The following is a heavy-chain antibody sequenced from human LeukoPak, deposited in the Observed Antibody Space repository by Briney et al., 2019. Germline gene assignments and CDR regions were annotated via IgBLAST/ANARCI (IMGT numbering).Heavy chain of an antibody. CDR3: ARLGDCSSTSCYFET. D-gene: IGHD2-2*01. Sequence: SETLSLTCAVSGYSISSAYYWGWTRQPPGEGLEWIASIHHSGSDDYNPSLKSRVTISTDTSKNQFSLNLRFMNAADTAVYYCARLGDCSSTSCYFETWGQGTLVTVSS. V-gene: IGHV4-38-2*01. CDR1: GYSISSAYY. J-gene: IGHJ5*02. CDR2: IHHSGSD.